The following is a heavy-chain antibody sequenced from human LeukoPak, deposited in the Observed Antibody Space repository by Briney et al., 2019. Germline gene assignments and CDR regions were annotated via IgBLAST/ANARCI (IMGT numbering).Heavy chain of an antibody. Sequence: PGRSLRLSCAASGFTFSSYGMHWVRQAPGKGLEWVAVILNDGSQEKYADSVEGRFTISRDNSKNTLFLQMNSLRAEDTAVYYCARDRTGYCTTTCHLGYFDSWGQGTLVTVSS. CDR3: ARDRTGYCTTTCHLGYFDS. CDR1: GFTFSSYG. CDR2: ILNDGSQE. V-gene: IGHV3-33*01. D-gene: IGHD2-8*01. J-gene: IGHJ4*02.